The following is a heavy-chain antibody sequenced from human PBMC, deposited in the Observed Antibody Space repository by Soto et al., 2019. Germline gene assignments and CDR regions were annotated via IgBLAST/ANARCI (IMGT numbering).Heavy chain of an antibody. Sequence: QPGGSLRLSCAASGFRFDDYNMHWVRQAPGKGLEWVSLITWNGGNTYYADSVKGRFTISRDGTTQSVFLQMTSLKREDTGLYYCARETLSFGSALDVWGQGTTVTVSS. V-gene: IGHV3-43*01. D-gene: IGHD3-3*01. J-gene: IGHJ6*02. CDR1: GFRFDDYN. CDR3: ARETLSFGSALDV. CDR2: ITWNGGNT.